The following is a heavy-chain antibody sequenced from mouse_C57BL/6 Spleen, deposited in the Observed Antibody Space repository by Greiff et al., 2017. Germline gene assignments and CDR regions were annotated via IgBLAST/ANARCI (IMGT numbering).Heavy chain of an antibody. CDR1: GYSITSGYY. D-gene: IGHD1-1*01. V-gene: IGHV3-6*01. J-gene: IGHJ2*01. CDR2: ISYDGSN. Sequence: EVKLQESGPGLVKPSQSLSLTCSVTGYSITSGYYWNWIRQFPGNKLEWMGYISYDGSNNYNPSLKNRISITRDTSKNQFFLKLNSVTTEDTATYYCARGSYYYGRSYYYFDYWGQGTTLTVSS. CDR3: ARGSYYYGRSYYYFDY.